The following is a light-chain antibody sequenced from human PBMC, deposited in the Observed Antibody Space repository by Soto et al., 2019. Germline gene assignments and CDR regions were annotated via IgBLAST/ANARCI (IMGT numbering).Light chain of an antibody. CDR3: QVWDTPNPVI. Sequence: SYELTQPPSVSVAPGQTARITCGGTNIEIKSVHWYQQKPGQAPVLVVYEDGDRTTGIPERFSGSKSGNTATLTTSRVEAGDEADYYCQVWDTPNPVIFGGGTKLTVL. V-gene: IGLV3-21*02. CDR2: EDG. CDR1: NIEIKS. J-gene: IGLJ2*01.